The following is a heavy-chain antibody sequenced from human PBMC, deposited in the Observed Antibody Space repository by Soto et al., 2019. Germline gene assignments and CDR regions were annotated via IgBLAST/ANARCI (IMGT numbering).Heavy chain of an antibody. CDR1: GGSISSGGYY. V-gene: IGHV4-31*03. J-gene: IGHJ5*02. CDR2: IYYSGST. CDR3: ARCDVITTNGFDP. Sequence: QVQLQESGPGLVKPSQTLSLTCTVSGGSISSGGYYWSWIRQHPGKGLEWIGYIYYSGSTYYNPSLKSRVTISVDTSKNQFSLKLSSVPAADTAVYYCARCDVITTNGFDPWGQGTLVTVSS. D-gene: IGHD3-22*01.